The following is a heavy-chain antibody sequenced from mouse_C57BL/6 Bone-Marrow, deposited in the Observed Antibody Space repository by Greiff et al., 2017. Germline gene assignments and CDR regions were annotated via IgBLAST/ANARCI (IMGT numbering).Heavy chain of an antibody. CDR3: ASRLRFAY. V-gene: IGHV1-82*01. CDR1: GYAFSSSW. J-gene: IGHJ3*01. D-gene: IGHD2-1*01. Sequence: QVQLQQSGPELVKPGASVKISCKASGYAFSSSWMNWVKQRPGKGLEWIGRIYPGDGDTNYNGKFKGKATLTEDKSSSTAYMQLRSLTSEDSAVYFCASRLRFAYWGQGTLVTVSA. CDR2: IYPGDGDT.